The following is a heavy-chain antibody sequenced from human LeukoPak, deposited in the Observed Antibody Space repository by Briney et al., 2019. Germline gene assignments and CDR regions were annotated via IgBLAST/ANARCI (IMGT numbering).Heavy chain of an antibody. D-gene: IGHD5-18*01. CDR3: ARPVDTAMSYFDY. J-gene: IGHJ4*02. CDR1: GGSISSSTYY. Sequence: SETLSLTCTLSGGSISSSTYYWGWIRQPPGKGLEWIVSIYYSGSTYYNPSLKSRVTISVDTSKNQFSLKLSSVTAADTAVYYCARPVDTAMSYFDYWGQGTLVTVSS. CDR2: IYYSGST. V-gene: IGHV4-39*01.